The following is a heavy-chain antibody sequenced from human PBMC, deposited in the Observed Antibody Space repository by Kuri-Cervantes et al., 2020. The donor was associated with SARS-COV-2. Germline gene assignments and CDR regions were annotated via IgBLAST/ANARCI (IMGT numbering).Heavy chain of an antibody. CDR3: GRYIWGQRMIDY. J-gene: IGHJ4*02. CDR2: VNPAIGTT. V-gene: IGHV1-2*02. CDR1: GYTFTGNY. D-gene: IGHD6-25*01. Sequence: ASVKVSCKASGYTFTGNYVHWVRQAPGQGLEWMGWVNPAIGTTNYAQKFQGRVTMTRDTSISTASIELNRLKSDDTAMYYCGRYIWGQRMIDYWGQGTLVTVSS.